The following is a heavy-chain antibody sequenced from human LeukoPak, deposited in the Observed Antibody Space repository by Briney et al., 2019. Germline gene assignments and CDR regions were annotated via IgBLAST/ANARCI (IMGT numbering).Heavy chain of an antibody. Sequence: PGGSLRLACAASGFTFSSYAMSWVGQAPGKGLEWVSGIRGNGGSTYYADSVKCRFIISRDNSKNTLYLQMNSLRAEDTAVYSCAKGHGGSTSYMGGDYWGQGTLVTVSS. V-gene: IGHV3-23*01. J-gene: IGHJ4*02. D-gene: IGHD6-13*01. CDR3: AKGHGGSTSYMGGDY. CDR1: GFTFSSYA. CDR2: IRGNGGST.